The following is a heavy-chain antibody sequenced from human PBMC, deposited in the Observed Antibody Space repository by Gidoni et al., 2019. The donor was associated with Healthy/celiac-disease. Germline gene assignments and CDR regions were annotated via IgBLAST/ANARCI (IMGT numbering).Heavy chain of an antibody. D-gene: IGHD3-9*01. CDR1: GGSFSGYY. CDR2: INHSGST. Sequence: CAVYGGSFSGYYWSWIRQPPGKGLEWIGEINHSGSTNYNPSLKSRVTISVDTSKNQFSLKLSSVTAADTAVYYCARGNKRLRYFAYYYMDIWGKGTTVTVSS. V-gene: IGHV4-34*01. J-gene: IGHJ6*03. CDR3: ARGNKRLRYFAYYYMDI.